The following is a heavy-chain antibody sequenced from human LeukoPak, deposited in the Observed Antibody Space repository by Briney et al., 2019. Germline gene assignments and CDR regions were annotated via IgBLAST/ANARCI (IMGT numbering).Heavy chain of an antibody. D-gene: IGHD2-2*01. Sequence: SETLSLTCTVSGGSISSSSYYWGWIRQPPGKGLEWIGSIYYSGSTYYNPSLKSRVTTSVDTSKNQFSLKLSSVTAADTAVYYCARVTRYCSSTSCYWFDPWGQGTLVTVSS. CDR1: GGSISSSSYY. CDR2: IYYSGST. V-gene: IGHV4-39*07. J-gene: IGHJ5*02. CDR3: ARVTRYCSSTSCYWFDP.